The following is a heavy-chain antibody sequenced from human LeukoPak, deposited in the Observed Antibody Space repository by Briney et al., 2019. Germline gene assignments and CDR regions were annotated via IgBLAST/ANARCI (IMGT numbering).Heavy chain of an antibody. CDR2: MSYSGSS. J-gene: IGHJ4*02. CDR1: GGSISSYY. V-gene: IGHV4-59*01. Sequence: SETLSLTCTVSGGSISSYYWSGIRQPPGKGLEWIGYMSYSGSSNYNPSLRSRVTISVDASKKQFSLKLSSVTAADTAVYYCARDGYSDSSGYDYPPSVWGQGTLVTVSS. CDR3: ARDGYSDSSGYDYPPSV. D-gene: IGHD3-22*01.